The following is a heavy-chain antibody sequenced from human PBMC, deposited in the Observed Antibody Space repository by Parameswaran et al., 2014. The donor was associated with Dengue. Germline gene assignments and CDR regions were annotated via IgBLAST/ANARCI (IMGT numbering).Heavy chain of an antibody. J-gene: IGHJ2*01. CDR2: LSGSGSTI. D-gene: IGHD6-19*01. V-gene: IGHV3-23*01. Sequence: VRQAPGKGLEWVSALSGSGSTIYYADSVKGRFTVSRDNSKNTLYLQMNSLRAEDTAVYYCAKDRVPGIFWYSDLWGRGTLVTVSS. CDR3: AKDRVPGIFWYSDL.